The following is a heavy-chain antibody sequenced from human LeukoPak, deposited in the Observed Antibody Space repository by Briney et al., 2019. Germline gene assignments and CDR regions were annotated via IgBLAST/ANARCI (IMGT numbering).Heavy chain of an antibody. V-gene: IGHV3-23*01. CDR2: ISGSGDST. D-gene: IGHD2-2*01. J-gene: IGHJ4*02. CDR3: AKGGDVVVVPVAVAY. Sequence: GGSLRLSCAASGFTFSRYAMSWVRQAPGKGLEWVSAISGSGDSTYYADSVKGRSTISRDNSKNTLYLQMDSLRAEDTAVYYCAKGGDVVVVPVAVAYWGQGTLVTVSS. CDR1: GFTFSRYA.